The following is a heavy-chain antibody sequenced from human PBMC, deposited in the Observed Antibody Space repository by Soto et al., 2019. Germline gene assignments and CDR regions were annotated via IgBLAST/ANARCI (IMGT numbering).Heavy chain of an antibody. CDR1: GFTFSNYG. J-gene: IGHJ4*02. CDR2: VWLDGSNK. V-gene: IGHV3-30*02. Sequence: GGSLRLSCAASGFTFSNYGMHWVRQAPGKGLEWVAFVWLDGSNKYYADSVRDRFTISRVNSKNTLYLQMNSLRAEDTAVYHCAPQAFDYWGQGTLVPSPQ. CDR3: APQAFDY.